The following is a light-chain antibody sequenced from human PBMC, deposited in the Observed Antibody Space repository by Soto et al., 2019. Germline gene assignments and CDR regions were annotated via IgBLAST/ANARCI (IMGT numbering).Light chain of an antibody. CDR3: CSYAGSYTFV. CDR1: SSDIGACNY. Sequence: QSALTQPRSVSGSPGQSVTISCTGTSSDIGACNYVSWYQQHPDKAPKLMLYDVNKRPSGVPDRFSGSKSGNTASLTISGLQAEDEADYSCCSYAGSYTFVFGTGTKVTVL. CDR2: DVN. J-gene: IGLJ1*01. V-gene: IGLV2-11*01.